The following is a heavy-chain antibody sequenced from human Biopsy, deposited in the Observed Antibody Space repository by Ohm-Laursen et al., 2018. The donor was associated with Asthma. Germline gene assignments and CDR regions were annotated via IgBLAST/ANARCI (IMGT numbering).Heavy chain of an antibody. CDR3: ARGQKSAGDRWFDP. Sequence: SVKVSCKASGYTFIGCHIHWMRQVPGQGLECMGRINPNSGGTNYAQKFQGRVTMTRDTSISTAYMEVSRLRSDDTAVYYCARGQKSAGDRWFDPWGQGTLVTVSS. V-gene: IGHV1-2*06. J-gene: IGHJ5*02. CDR2: INPNSGGT. CDR1: GYTFIGCH. D-gene: IGHD6-13*01.